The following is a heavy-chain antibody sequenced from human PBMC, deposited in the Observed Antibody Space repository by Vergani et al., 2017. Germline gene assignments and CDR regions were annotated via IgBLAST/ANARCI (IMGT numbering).Heavy chain of an antibody. J-gene: IGHJ4*02. D-gene: IGHD6-19*01. CDR3: ASGSVADYYYFDY. V-gene: IGHV3-21*01. CDR1: GFTFSSYS. Sequence: EVQLVESGGGLVKPGGSLRLSCAASGFTFSSYSMNWVRQAPGKGLEWVSSITSTSSYIYYADSVKGLFTISRDNDKNSLSLQMNSLRAEDTAVYYCASGSVADYYYFDYWGQGTLVTVSS. CDR2: ITSTSSYI.